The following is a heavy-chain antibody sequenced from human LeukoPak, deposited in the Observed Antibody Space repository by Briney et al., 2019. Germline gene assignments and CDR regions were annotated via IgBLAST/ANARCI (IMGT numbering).Heavy chain of an antibody. V-gene: IGHV1-2*02. J-gene: IGHJ4*02. CDR2: INPDSGFT. D-gene: IGHD3-16*01. CDR1: GYTFTDDY. CDR3: APTAEAYTSWWKV. Sequence: GASVKVSCKASGYTFTDDYMHWVRHAPGQGLEFLGWINPDSGFTNYAQTFKGRVTITRDTSISTAYLEVRSLTSDDTAVYYCAPTAEAYTSWWKVWGQGTRVTVSS.